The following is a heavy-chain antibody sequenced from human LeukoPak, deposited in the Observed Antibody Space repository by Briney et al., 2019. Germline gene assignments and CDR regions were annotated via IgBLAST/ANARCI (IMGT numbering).Heavy chain of an antibody. CDR1: GGSISSGGYY. V-gene: IGHV4-31*03. CDR2: IYYSGST. J-gene: IGHJ4*02. D-gene: IGHD3-9*01. CDR3: ARLKYYDILTGYSTQLDY. Sequence: PSQTLSLTCTVSGGSISSGGYYWSWIRQHPGKGLEWMGYIYYSGSTYYNPSLKSRVTISVDTSKNQFSLKLSSVTAADTAVYYCARLKYYDILTGYSTQLDYWGQGTLVTVSS.